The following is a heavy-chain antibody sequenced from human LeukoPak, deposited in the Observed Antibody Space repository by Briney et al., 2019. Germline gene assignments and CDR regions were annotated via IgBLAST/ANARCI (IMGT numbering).Heavy chain of an antibody. J-gene: IGHJ2*01. V-gene: IGHV3-9*01. CDR3: AKDPGIAAAGGMGYWYFDL. Sequence: PGGSLRLSCTASGFTFDDYAMHWVRQAPGKGLEWVSGISWNSGSIGYADSVKGRFTISRDNAKNSLYLQMNSLRAEDTALYYCAKDPGIAAAGGMGYWYFDLWGRGTLVTVSS. CDR2: ISWNSGSI. CDR1: GFTFDDYA. D-gene: IGHD6-13*01.